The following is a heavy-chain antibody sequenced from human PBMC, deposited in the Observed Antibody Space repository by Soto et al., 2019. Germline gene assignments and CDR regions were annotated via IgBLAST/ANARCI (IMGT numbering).Heavy chain of an antibody. Sequence: QVQLVQSGAEVKKPGASVKVSCKASGYTFTSYDINWVRQATGQGLEWMGWMNPNSGNTGYAQKFQGRGTMNRNTTISTTYMELSSLTPQATPVPDYDREGARGLDVSCQGPTVTVSS. J-gene: IGHJ6*02. D-gene: IGHD3-16*01. CDR3: DREGARGLDV. CDR1: GYTFTSYD. CDR2: MNPNSGNT. V-gene: IGHV1-8*01.